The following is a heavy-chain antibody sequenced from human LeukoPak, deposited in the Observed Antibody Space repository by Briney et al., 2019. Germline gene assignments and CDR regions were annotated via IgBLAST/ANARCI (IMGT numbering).Heavy chain of an antibody. D-gene: IGHD6-19*01. CDR2: IIGSGGT. V-gene: IGHV3-23*01. J-gene: IGHJ4*02. CDR3: AKAISVSGWFGIDY. CDR1: GFSFSSYA. Sequence: QPGGSLRLSCAASGFSFSSYAVSWVRQAPGKGLEWVSTIIGSGGTIYADSVKGRFTISRDNSKNSLYLQMNSLRTEDTALYYCAKAISVSGWFGIDYWGQGTLVTVSS.